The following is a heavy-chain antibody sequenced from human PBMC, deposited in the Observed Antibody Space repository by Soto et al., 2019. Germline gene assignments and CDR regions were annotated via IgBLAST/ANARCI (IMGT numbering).Heavy chain of an antibody. D-gene: IGHD3-22*01. CDR3: ARHDYYYDSSGYPPEY. V-gene: IGHV5-10-1*01. CDR2: IDPSDSYT. Sequence: PWESLKISCKGSGYSFTSYWISWVRQMPGKGLEWMGRIDPSDSYTNYSPSFQGHVTISADKSISTAYLQWSSLKASDTAMYYCARHDYYYDSSGYPPEYWGKGTLVNVSS. CDR1: GYSFTSYW. J-gene: IGHJ4*02.